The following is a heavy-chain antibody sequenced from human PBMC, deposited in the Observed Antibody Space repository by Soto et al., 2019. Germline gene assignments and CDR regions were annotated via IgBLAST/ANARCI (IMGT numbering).Heavy chain of an antibody. V-gene: IGHV3-23*01. Sequence: EVQLLESGGGLVQPGGSLRLSCAASGFTFSSYAMSWVRQAPGKGLEWVSAISGSGGSTYYADSVKGRFTISRDNSKNTVYLQMNSLRAEDTAVYYCAKSCSGGSCYSGNDYWGQGTLVTVSS. CDR2: ISGSGGST. J-gene: IGHJ4*02. CDR3: AKSCSGGSCYSGNDY. D-gene: IGHD2-15*01. CDR1: GFTFSSYA.